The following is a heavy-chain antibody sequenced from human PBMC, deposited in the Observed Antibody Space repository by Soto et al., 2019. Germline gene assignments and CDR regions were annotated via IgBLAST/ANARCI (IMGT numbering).Heavy chain of an antibody. D-gene: IGHD3-22*01. V-gene: IGHV4-39*01. CDR1: GDSISNSRFY. J-gene: IGHJ5*02. CDR2: IYHTGNA. Sequence: QLQLQESGPGQVKSSETLSLTCSVSGDSISNSRFYWAWIRQPPGEGLEWTGSIYHTGNAYYNPSLKSRVTISVDTSKNQFSLKLTSVTAADAALYYCARDFFDSSDYTTNWFDPWGQGTLVTVSS. CDR3: ARDFFDSSDYTTNWFDP.